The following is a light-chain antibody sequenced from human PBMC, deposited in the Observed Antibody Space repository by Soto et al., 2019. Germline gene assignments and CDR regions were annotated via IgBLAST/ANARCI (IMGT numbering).Light chain of an antibody. CDR3: QQYNNWPHT. CDR2: GAS. Sequence: EIVMTQSPATLSVSPGERATLSCWASQHVSSNLAWYQQKPGQAPRLLIYGASTRATGIPARFSGSGSGTGFTLTISSLQSEDFAAYYCQQYNNWPHTFGQGTKLEIK. J-gene: IGKJ2*01. V-gene: IGKV3-15*01. CDR1: QHVSSN.